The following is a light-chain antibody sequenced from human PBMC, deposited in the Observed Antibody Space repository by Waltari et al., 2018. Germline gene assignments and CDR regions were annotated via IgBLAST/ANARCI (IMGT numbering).Light chain of an antibody. Sequence: VLTQSPGTLSLSPGERATLFCRASQSVSRYFAWNQQKPGQAPRLLIYGASSRATGIPDRCSGVGSGTDFSLTISRLEPEDFAVYYCQKYDRLPATFGQGTKVEIK. CDR3: QKYDRLPAT. V-gene: IGKV3-20*01. CDR2: GAS. CDR1: QSVSRY. J-gene: IGKJ1*01.